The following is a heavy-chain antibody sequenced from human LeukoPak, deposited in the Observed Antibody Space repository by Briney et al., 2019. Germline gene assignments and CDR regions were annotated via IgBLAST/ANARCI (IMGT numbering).Heavy chain of an antibody. V-gene: IGHV4-59*01. J-gene: IGHJ4*02. CDR1: GGSISSYY. D-gene: IGHD5-12*01. Sequence: SETLSLTCTVSGGSISSYYWSWIRQPRGKGLEWIGYIYYSESTNYNPSLKSRVTISVDTSKNQFSLKLSSVTAADTAVYYCAREGYSGYESPMNYFDYWGQGTLVTVSS. CDR3: AREGYSGYESPMNYFDY. CDR2: IYYSEST.